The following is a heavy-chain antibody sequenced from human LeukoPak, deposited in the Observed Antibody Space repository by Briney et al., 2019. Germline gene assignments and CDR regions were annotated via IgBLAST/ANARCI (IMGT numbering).Heavy chain of an antibody. J-gene: IGHJ4*02. D-gene: IGHD6-13*01. CDR2: ISAYNGNT. CDR1: GYTFTGYY. Sequence: ASVKVSCKASGYTFTGYYMHWVRQAPGQGLEWMGWISAYNGNTNYAQKLQGRVTMTTDTSTSTAYMELRSLRSDDTAVYYCARVGHSSSYDYWGQGTLVTVSS. CDR3: ARVGHSSSYDY. V-gene: IGHV1-18*04.